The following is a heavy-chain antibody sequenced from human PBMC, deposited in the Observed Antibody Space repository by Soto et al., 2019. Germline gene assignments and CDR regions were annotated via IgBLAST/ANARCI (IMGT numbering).Heavy chain of an antibody. CDR2: IYYSGTT. J-gene: IGHJ4*02. Sequence: SETLSLTCTVSGGSVSGGGYYWSWIRQHPGTGLEWIGYIYYSGTTYFNPSLKSRASISLDTSKNEFSLKLTSVTAADTAVYYCARRALPQCINGVCYKDGFWDYWGQGALVTVS. CDR3: ARRALPQCINGVCYKDGFWDY. CDR1: GGSVSGGGYY. D-gene: IGHD2-8*01. V-gene: IGHV4-31*03.